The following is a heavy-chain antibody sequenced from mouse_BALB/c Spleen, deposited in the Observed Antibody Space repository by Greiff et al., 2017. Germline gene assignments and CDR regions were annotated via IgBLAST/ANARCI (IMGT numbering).Heavy chain of an antibody. CDR2: ISTYYGDA. CDR3: ARGYGDGGGHAMDY. Sequence: VQLQQSGPELVRPGVSVKISCKGSGYTFTDYAMHWVKQSHAKSLEWIGVISTYYGDASYNQKFKGKATMTVDKSSSTAYMELARLTSEDSAIYYCARGYGDGGGHAMDYWGQGTSVTVSS. CDR1: GYTFTDYA. V-gene: IGHV1-67*01. D-gene: IGHD2-2*01. J-gene: IGHJ4*01.